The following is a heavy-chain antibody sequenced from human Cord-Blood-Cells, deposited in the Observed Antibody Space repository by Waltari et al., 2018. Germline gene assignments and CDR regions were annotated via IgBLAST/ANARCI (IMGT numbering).Heavy chain of an antibody. V-gene: IGHV4-34*01. Sequence: QVQLQQWGAGLLKPSETLSITCAVYGVSFSGSYWRWLRQPPGKGLEWIGEINHSGSTNYNPSLKSRVTISVDTSKNHFSLKLSSVTAADTAVYYCASLNYYYYYGMDVWGQGTTVTVSS. CDR3: ASLNYYYYYGMDV. J-gene: IGHJ6*02. CDR1: GVSFSGSY. CDR2: INHSGST.